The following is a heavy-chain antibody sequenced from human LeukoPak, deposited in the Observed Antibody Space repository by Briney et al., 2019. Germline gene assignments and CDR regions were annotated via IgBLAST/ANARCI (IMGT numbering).Heavy chain of an antibody. D-gene: IGHD6-25*01. J-gene: IGHJ4*02. CDR3: ARTVYDLRGQRLIPGLDY. CDR2: IGTIISTT. CDR1: GFTFSSYA. V-gene: IGHV3-48*04. Sequence: TGGSLRLSCAASGFTFSSYAMNWVRQAPGKGLEWVSYIGTIISTTYYADSVKGRFTVSRDDAKGSLYLQMSSLRAEDTAVYYCARTVYDLRGQRLIPGLDYWGQGTLVTVSS.